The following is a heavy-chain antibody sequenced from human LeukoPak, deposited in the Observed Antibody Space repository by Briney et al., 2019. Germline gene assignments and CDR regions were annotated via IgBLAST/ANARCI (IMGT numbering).Heavy chain of an antibody. CDR3: TRAVDGDLSNDY. V-gene: IGHV3-15*01. J-gene: IGHJ4*02. D-gene: IGHD2-21*01. CDR1: GITFSSYG. Sequence: GGSLRLSCAASGITFSSYGVSWVRQAPGKGLEWVGRIKSKTDGGTTDYAAPVKGRFTISRDDSKNTLYLQMNSLKTEDTAVYYCTRAVDGDLSNDYWGQGTLVTVSS. CDR2: IKSKTDGGTT.